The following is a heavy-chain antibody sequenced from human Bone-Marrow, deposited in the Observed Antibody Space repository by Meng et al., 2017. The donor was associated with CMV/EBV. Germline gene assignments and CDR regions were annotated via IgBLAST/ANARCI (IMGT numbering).Heavy chain of an antibody. Sequence: GESLKISCAASGFTFSSYWMSWVRQAPGKGLEWVANIKQDGSEKYYVYSVKGRFTFSRDNAKNSLYLQMNGLRAEDAAVYYCARDVDYGGNRAMGAFDIWGQGPMVTVSS. D-gene: IGHD4-23*01. V-gene: IGHV3-7*01. CDR3: ARDVDYGGNRAMGAFDI. CDR2: IKQDGSEK. CDR1: GFTFSSYW. J-gene: IGHJ3*02.